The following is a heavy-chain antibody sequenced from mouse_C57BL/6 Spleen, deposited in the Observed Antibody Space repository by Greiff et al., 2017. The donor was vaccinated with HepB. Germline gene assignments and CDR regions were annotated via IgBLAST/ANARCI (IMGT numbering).Heavy chain of an antibody. CDR1: GYTFTEYT. V-gene: IGHV1-62-2*01. D-gene: IGHD2-4*01. CDR3: ARHEEEGYDSLYYFDY. Sequence: QVQLKESGAELVKPGASVKLSCKASGYTFTEYTIHWVKQRSGQGLEWIGWFYPGSGSIKYNEKFKDKATLTADKSSSTVYMELSRLTSEDSAVYFCARHEEEGYDSLYYFDYWGQGTTLTVSS. J-gene: IGHJ2*01. CDR2: FYPGSGSI.